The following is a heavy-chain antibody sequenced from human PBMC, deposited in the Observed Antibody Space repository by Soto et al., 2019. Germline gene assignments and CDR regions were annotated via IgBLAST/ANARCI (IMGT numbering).Heavy chain of an antibody. Sequence: GESLKISCKGSGYSFSSHWIGWVRQMPGKGLDWMGIIYPGDSDTRYSPSFLGQVTIPAYKSINTAYLQWSSLKASDTAMYYCARQGNGAEGFDFWGQGALVTVSS. CDR2: IYPGDSDT. V-gene: IGHV5-51*01. CDR1: GYSFSSHW. D-gene: IGHD4-17*01. J-gene: IGHJ4*02. CDR3: ARQGNGAEGFDF.